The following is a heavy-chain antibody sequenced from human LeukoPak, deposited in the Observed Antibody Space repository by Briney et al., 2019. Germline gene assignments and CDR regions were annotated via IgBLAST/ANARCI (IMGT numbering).Heavy chain of an antibody. CDR1: GFTFSSYW. CDR3: ARGGGLDV. D-gene: IGHD3-16*01. Sequence: GGSLRLSCAASGFTFSSYWMNWARQAPGKGLEWVASINHNGNVNYYVDSVKGRFTISRDNAKNSLYLQKSNLRAEDTAMYFCARGGGLDVWGQGATVTVSS. J-gene: IGHJ6*02. CDR2: INHNGNVN. V-gene: IGHV3-7*03.